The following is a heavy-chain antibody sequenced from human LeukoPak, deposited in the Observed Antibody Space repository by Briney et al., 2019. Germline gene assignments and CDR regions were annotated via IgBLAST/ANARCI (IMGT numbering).Heavy chain of an antibody. D-gene: IGHD6-19*01. CDR1: GYTLTELS. CDR2: FAPEDGET. V-gene: IGHV1-24*01. Sequence: GASVKVSCKVSGYTLTELSMHWVRQAPGKGLGWMGGFAPEDGETIYAQKFHGRVTMTEDTSTDTAYMELSSLRSEDTAAYYCATDSSGIEYYFDYWGQGTLVTVSS. CDR3: ATDSSGIEYYFDY. J-gene: IGHJ4*02.